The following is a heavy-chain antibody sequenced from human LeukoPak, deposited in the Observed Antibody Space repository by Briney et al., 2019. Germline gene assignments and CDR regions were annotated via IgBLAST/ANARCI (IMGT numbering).Heavy chain of an antibody. V-gene: IGHV3-74*01. J-gene: IGHJ6*03. CDR1: GFTFSSYW. D-gene: IGHD2-2*01. CDR2: INTDGSST. Sequence: QPGGSLRLSCAASGFTFSSYWMHWVRQAPGKGLVWVSRINTDGSSTSYADSVKGRFTISRDNAKNTLYLQMNSLRVEDTAVYYCARLYCSSTSCYHWDYYYYYYMDVWGKGTTVTVSS. CDR3: ARLYCSSTSCYHWDYYYYYYMDV.